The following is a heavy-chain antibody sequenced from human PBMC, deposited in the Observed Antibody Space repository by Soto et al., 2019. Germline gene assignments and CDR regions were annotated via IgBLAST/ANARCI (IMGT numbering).Heavy chain of an antibody. Sequence: GASVKVSCKASGYTFTSYGISWVRQAPGQGLEWMGWISAYNGNTNYAQKLQGRVTMTTDTSTSTAYMELRSLRSDDTAVYYCARESTIFGVVDFDYWGQGTLVTVSS. CDR3: ARESTIFGVVDFDY. CDR1: GYTFTSYG. J-gene: IGHJ4*02. V-gene: IGHV1-18*01. CDR2: ISAYNGNT. D-gene: IGHD3-3*01.